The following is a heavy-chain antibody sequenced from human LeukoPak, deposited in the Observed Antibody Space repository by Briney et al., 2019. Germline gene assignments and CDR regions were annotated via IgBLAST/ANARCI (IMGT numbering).Heavy chain of an antibody. CDR2: IRYGGSNK. D-gene: IGHD6-6*01. J-gene: IGHJ4*02. CDR3: ARGLSGYASSLGY. CDR1: GFTFSSYG. V-gene: IGHV3-30*02. Sequence: KAGGSLRLSCAASGFTFSSYGMHWVRQAPGKGLEWVAFIRYGGSNKYYADSVKGRFSISRDNAKNTLYLQMNSLRAEDTAVYYCARGLSGYASSLGYWGQGTLVTVSA.